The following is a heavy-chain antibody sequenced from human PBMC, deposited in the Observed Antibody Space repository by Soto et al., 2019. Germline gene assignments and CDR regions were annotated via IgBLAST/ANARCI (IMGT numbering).Heavy chain of an antibody. J-gene: IGHJ4*02. D-gene: IGHD5-18*01. CDR1: GGSISSSSYY. Sequence: SETLSLTCTASGGSISSSSYYWGWIRQPPGKGLEWIGSIYYSGSTYYNPSLKSRVTISVDTSKNQFSLKLSSVTAADTAVYYCARSEYSYGHFDYWGQGTLVTVSS. V-gene: IGHV4-39*01. CDR2: IYYSGST. CDR3: ARSEYSYGHFDY.